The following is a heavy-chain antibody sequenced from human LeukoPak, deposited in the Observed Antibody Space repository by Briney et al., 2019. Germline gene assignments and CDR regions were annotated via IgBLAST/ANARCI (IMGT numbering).Heavy chain of an antibody. V-gene: IGHV4-59*08. CDR3: ARHRSGYSSGWFDP. J-gene: IGHJ5*02. D-gene: IGHD6-19*01. CDR1: GGSISSYY. Sequence: SETLSLTCTVSGGSISSYYWSWIRQPPGKGLEWIGYIYYSGSTNYNPSLKSRVTISLDTSKNQFSLKLSSVTAADTAVYYCARHRSGYSSGWFDPWGQGTLVTVSS. CDR2: IYYSGST.